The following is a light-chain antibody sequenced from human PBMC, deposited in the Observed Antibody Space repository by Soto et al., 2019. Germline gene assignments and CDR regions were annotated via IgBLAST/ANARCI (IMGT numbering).Light chain of an antibody. CDR1: QDIRNF. Sequence: DIQMTQSPTSLSASVGDRVTITCRASQDIRNFVAWYQQKPGKAPKLLIYAASTLQSGVPSRFSGSGSGTEFTLTISSLQSEDFALYYCQQYDIWPWTFGQGTKVDIK. J-gene: IGKJ1*01. CDR3: QQYDIWPWT. CDR2: AAS. V-gene: IGKV1-27*01.